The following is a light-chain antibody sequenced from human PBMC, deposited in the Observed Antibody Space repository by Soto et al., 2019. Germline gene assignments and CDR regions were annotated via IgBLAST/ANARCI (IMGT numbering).Light chain of an antibody. CDR2: GAS. J-gene: IGKJ1*01. Sequence: VLKLSLGALSLYTGERATLACRASTNYLAWYQQKPGQAPRLLIYGASNRATGIPDRFIGSESGTDFTLTISRLEPEDFAMYYCQHYGSSPQTFGQ. CDR3: QHYGSSPQT. V-gene: IGKV3-20*01. CDR1: TNY.